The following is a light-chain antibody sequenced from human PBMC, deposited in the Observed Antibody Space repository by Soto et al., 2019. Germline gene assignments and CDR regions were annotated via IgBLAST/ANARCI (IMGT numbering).Light chain of an antibody. CDR1: QSVLYSSNNRNY. CDR3: QQYYSAPLT. J-gene: IGKJ4*01. CDR2: WAS. V-gene: IGKV4-1*01. Sequence: DIVMTQSPDSLAVSLGERATINCKSSQSVLYSSNNRNYLAWYQQRLGQTPKLIFYWASTRESGVPDRFSGSGSGTDFTLTISSLQAEDVAVYYCQQYYSAPLTFGGGTKMEIK.